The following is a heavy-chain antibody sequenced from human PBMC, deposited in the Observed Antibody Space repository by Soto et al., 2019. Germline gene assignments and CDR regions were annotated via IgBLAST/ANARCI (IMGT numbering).Heavy chain of an antibody. Sequence: GESLKISCQGSGYSFTSYWMSWVRQMPGKGLEWMGRIDPSDSYSNYSTSFQGYETISADKSISTAYLQWSSLKASDTAMYYCARHAYGDYLLYWGRGTLVTVSS. J-gene: IGHJ4*02. CDR2: IDPSDSYS. CDR1: GYSFTSYW. V-gene: IGHV5-10-1*01. CDR3: ARHAYGDYLLY. D-gene: IGHD4-17*01.